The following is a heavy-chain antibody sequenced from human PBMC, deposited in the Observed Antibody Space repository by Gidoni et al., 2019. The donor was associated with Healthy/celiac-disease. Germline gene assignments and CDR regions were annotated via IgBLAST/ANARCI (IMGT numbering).Heavy chain of an antibody. D-gene: IGHD6-19*01. J-gene: IGHJ4*02. CDR2: IIPIFGTA. CDR1: GGTFSSYA. CDR3: ATIRIAVAGTYSDY. Sequence: VQLVPSGAEVKKPGSSVKVSCMASGGTFSSYAISWVRQAPGQGLEWMGGIIPIFGTANYAQKFQGRVTMTADESTSTAYMELSSLRSEDTAVYYCATIRIAVAGTYSDYWGQGTLVTVSS. V-gene: IGHV1-69*01.